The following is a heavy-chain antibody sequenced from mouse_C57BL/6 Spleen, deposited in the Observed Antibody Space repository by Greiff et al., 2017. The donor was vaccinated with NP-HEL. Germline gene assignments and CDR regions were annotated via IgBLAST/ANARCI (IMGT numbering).Heavy chain of an antibody. CDR1: GYTFTSYW. J-gene: IGHJ2*01. CDR2: IDPSDSYT. D-gene: IGHD2-1*01. CDR3: ATRGNYDY. V-gene: IGHV1-50*01. Sequence: QVQLKQPGAELVKPGASVKLSCKASGYTFTSYWMQWVKQRPGQGLEWIGEIDPSDSYTNYNQKFKGKATLTVDTSSSTAYMQLSSLTSEDSAVYYCATRGNYDYWGQGTTLTVSS.